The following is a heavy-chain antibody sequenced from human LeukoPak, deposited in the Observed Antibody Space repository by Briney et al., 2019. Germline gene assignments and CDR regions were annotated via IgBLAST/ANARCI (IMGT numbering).Heavy chain of an antibody. CDR2: ISTSSSYI. D-gene: IGHD2-21*01. V-gene: IGHV3-21*04. CDR3: AKAPVTTCSGAYCYPFDY. Sequence: KPGGSLRLSCAASGFTFSSYSMNWVRQAPGKGLEWVSFISTSSSYIYYADSLKGRFTISRDNAKKSLYLQINSLRAEDAAVYYCAKAPVTTCSGAYCYPFDYWGQGTLVTVSS. J-gene: IGHJ4*02. CDR1: GFTFSSYS.